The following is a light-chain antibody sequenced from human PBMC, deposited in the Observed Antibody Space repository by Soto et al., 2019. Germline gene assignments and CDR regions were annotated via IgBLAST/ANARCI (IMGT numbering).Light chain of an antibody. CDR1: QSVDIN. V-gene: IGKV3-15*01. CDR2: GAS. Sequence: EIVLTQSPATLSVSPGERVTLSCRASQSVDINLAWYQQKPGQAPRLLIYGASTRATDMPGRFSGRGSGTEFTLTISSLQSEDFATYYCQKYNSAPYTFGQGTKLEIK. J-gene: IGKJ2*01. CDR3: QKYNSAPYT.